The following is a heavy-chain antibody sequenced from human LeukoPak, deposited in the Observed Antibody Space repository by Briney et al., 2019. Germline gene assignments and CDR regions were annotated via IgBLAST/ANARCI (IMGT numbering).Heavy chain of an antibody. V-gene: IGHV1-18*01. CDR3: AFGELLYRWFDP. Sequence: ASVNVSRKPSRYTFTSYVISGVPPAPGQGGEGMGWISAYNGNTNYAQKLQGRVTMTTDTSTSTAYMELRSLRSDDTAVYYCAFGELLYRWFDPWGQGTLVTASS. D-gene: IGHD3-10*01. CDR2: ISAYNGNT. CDR1: RYTFTSYV. J-gene: IGHJ5*02.